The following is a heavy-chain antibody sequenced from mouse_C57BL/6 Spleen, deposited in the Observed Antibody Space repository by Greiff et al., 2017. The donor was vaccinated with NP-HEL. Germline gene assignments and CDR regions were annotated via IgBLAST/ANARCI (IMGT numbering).Heavy chain of an antibody. D-gene: IGHD2-5*01. V-gene: IGHV1-15*01. CDR3: TRGGYSNYYFDY. CDR1: GYTFTDYE. J-gene: IGHJ2*01. Sequence: QVQLKQSGAELVRPGASVTLSCKASGYTFTDYEMHWVKQTPVHGLEWIGAIDPETGGTAYNQKFKGKAILTADKSSSTAYMELRSLTSEDSAVYYCTRGGYSNYYFDYWGQGTTLTVSS. CDR2: IDPETGGT.